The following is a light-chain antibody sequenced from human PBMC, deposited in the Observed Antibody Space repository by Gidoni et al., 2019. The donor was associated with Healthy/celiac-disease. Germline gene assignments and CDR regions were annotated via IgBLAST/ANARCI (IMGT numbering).Light chain of an antibody. Sequence: AIRMTQSPSSFSASTGDRVTITCRGSQGISSYLAWYQQKPGKAPKLLIYAASTLQSGVPSTFSGSGSGTDFTLTISCLQSSDFATYYCQQYYSYPRTFGQGTKVEIK. CDR1: QGISSY. CDR3: QQYYSYPRT. J-gene: IGKJ1*01. V-gene: IGKV1-8*01. CDR2: AAS.